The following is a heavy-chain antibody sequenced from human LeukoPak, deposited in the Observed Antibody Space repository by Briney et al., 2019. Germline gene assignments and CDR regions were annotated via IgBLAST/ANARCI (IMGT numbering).Heavy chain of an antibody. Sequence: PSETLSLTCTVSGGSISSSSYYWGWIRQPPGKGLEWIGSIYYSGSTYYNPSLKSRVTISVDTSKNQFSLKLSSVTAADTAVYYCAREPGTYCSGTSCYTETANWFDPWGQGTLVTVSS. V-gene: IGHV4-39*02. CDR1: GGSISSSSYY. CDR2: IYYSGST. CDR3: AREPGTYCSGTSCYTETANWFDP. D-gene: IGHD2-2*02. J-gene: IGHJ5*02.